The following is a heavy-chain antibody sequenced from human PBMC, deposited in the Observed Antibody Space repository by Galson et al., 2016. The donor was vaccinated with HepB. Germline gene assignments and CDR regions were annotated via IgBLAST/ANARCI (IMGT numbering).Heavy chain of an antibody. CDR1: GFTFSNYA. CDR2: ISYYDGSNK. Sequence: SLRLSCAASGFTFSNYALHWVRQAPGKGLEWVALISYYDGSNKHYADSVKGRFTISRDNSQSTLFLQMNSLTLEDTAVYYCARPTQYDFLRGDVWGKGTTVTVAS. J-gene: IGHJ6*04. V-gene: IGHV3-30*04. CDR3: ARPTQYDFLRGDV. D-gene: IGHD3-3*01.